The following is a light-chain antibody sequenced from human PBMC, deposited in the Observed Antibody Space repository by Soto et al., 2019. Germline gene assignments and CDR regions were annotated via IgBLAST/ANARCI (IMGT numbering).Light chain of an antibody. V-gene: IGKV1-27*01. Sequence: DIQMNQSPSSLSATIGDTVTITCRASQDISNYLAWYQQTPGKVPKLLIYTASTLQSGVPSRFSGSGSGTDFTLTISRLQPEDVATYSSRKYNSALITFGQGTRLEIK. CDR3: RKYNSALIT. CDR1: QDISNY. J-gene: IGKJ5*01. CDR2: TAS.